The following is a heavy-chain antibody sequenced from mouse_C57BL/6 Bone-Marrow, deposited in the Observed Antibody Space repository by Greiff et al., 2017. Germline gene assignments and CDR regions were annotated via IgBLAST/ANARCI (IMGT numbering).Heavy chain of an antibody. CDR3: ARRYSWFAY. Sequence: VQLQQSGAELVRPGPSVKVSCKASGYAFTNYLIEWVKQRPGQGLEWIGVINPGSGGTNYNEKFKGKATLTADKSSSTAYMQLSSLTSEDSAVYFCARRYSWFAYWGQGTLVTVSA. CDR1: GYAFTNYL. J-gene: IGHJ3*01. D-gene: IGHD1-1*01. V-gene: IGHV1-54*01. CDR2: INPGSGGT.